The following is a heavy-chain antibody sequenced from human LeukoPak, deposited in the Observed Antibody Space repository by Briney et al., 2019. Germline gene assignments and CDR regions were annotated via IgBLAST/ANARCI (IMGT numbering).Heavy chain of an antibody. Sequence: GGSLRLSCVASGFTFSSYSMNWVRQAPGKGLEWISYITSSSGSLSYADSVKGRFIISRDNSKNTLYLQMNSLRAEDTAVYYCAKDGGYDILTGYYIDWGQGTLVTVSS. J-gene: IGHJ4*02. CDR1: GFTFSSYS. CDR2: ITSSSGSL. CDR3: AKDGGYDILTGYYID. D-gene: IGHD3-9*01. V-gene: IGHV3-48*01.